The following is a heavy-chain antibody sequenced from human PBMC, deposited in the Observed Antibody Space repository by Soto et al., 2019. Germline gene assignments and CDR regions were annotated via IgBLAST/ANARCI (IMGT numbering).Heavy chain of an antibody. CDR3: ARDLIAARHNWFDP. V-gene: IGHV1-69*06. J-gene: IGHJ5*02. CDR1: GGTFSSYA. D-gene: IGHD6-6*01. Sequence: SVKVSCKASGGTFSSYAISWVRQAPGQGLEWMGGIIPIFGTANYAQKFQGRVTITADKSTSTAYMELSSLRSEDTAVSYCARDLIAARHNWFDPWGQGTLVTVSS. CDR2: IIPIFGTA.